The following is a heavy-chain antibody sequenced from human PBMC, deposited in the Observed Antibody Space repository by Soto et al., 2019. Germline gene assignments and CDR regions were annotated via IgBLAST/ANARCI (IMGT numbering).Heavy chain of an antibody. Sequence: HVPLQQSGPGLLKPSQTLSLTCAISGESVSSNSAAWKWIRQSPSRGLEWLGRTYYRSKWFYDSAVSVKNRITINPDTSKNQFSLHLNSVTPEDTALYYCARDGGGGLDRWDYWGQGTLVTVSS. D-gene: IGHD2-15*01. CDR1: GESVSSNSAA. J-gene: IGHJ4*02. CDR2: TYYRSKWFY. CDR3: ARDGGGGLDRWDY. V-gene: IGHV6-1*01.